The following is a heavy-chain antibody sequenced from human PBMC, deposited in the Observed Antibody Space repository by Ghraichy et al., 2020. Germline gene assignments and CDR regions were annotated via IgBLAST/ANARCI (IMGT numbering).Heavy chain of an antibody. CDR2: ISSNGGST. Sequence: GGSLRLSCSASGFTFSSYAMRWVRQAPGKGLEYVSAISSNGGSTYYADSVKGRFTISRDNSKNTLYLQMSSLRAEDTAVYYCVKGDESSFPEIVVDPALDYWGQGTLVTVSS. CDR1: GFTFSSYA. CDR3: VKGDESSFPEIVVDPALDY. D-gene: IGHD3-22*01. V-gene: IGHV3-64D*06. J-gene: IGHJ4*02.